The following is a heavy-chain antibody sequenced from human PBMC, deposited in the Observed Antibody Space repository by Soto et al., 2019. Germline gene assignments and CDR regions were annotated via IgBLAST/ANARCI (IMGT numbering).Heavy chain of an antibody. CDR3: ARDFVSSSWYPFVPSYYYYGMDV. CDR2: IIPIFGTT. V-gene: IGHV1-69*13. Sequence: GASVKVSCKASGGTFSSYAISWVRQAPGQGLEWMGGIIPIFGTTNYAQKFQGRVTITADESTSTAYMELNSLRAEDTAVYYCARDFVSSSWYPFVPSYYYYGMDVWGQGTTVTVSS. D-gene: IGHD6-13*01. J-gene: IGHJ6*02. CDR1: GGTFSSYA.